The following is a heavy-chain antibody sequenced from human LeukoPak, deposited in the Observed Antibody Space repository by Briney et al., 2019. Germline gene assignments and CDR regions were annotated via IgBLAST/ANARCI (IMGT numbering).Heavy chain of an antibody. Sequence: GRSLRLSCAASGFTFSSYAMHWVRQAPGKGLEWVAVISYDGSNKYYADSVKGRFTISRDNSKNTLYLQMNSLRAEDTAVYYCARDWSGYSGYEFFYYWGQGTLVTVSS. D-gene: IGHD5-12*01. J-gene: IGHJ4*02. V-gene: IGHV3-30*04. CDR3: ARDWSGYSGYEFFYY. CDR1: GFTFSSYA. CDR2: ISYDGSNK.